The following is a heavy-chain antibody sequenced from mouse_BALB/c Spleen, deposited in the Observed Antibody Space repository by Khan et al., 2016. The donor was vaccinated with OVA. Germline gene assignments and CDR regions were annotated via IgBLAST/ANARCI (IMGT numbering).Heavy chain of an antibody. CDR3: ARRNYFGYTFAY. D-gene: IGHD1-2*01. V-gene: IGHV1-77*01. J-gene: IGHJ3*01. Sequence: QVQLQQSGAELARPGASVKLSCKASGYTFTDYYINWVKQRTGQGLEWIGEISPGSGDTYYNEGFKGKATLTADKSSSTAYMQRSSLTSEASAVYFCARRNYFGYTFAYWGQGTLVTVSA. CDR1: GYTFTDYY. CDR2: ISPGSGDT.